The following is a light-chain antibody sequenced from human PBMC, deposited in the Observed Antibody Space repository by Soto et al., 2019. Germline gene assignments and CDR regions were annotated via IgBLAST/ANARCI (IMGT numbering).Light chain of an antibody. V-gene: IGLV2-14*01. CDR1: SNDVGGYNY. Sequence: QSALTQPASVSGSPGQSITISCTGTSNDVGGYNYVSWYQHHPGKAPKLMIYEVSDRPSGVSNRFSGSKSGNTASLTISGLQAEDEADYYCRSYTGSNIRYGFGTGTRAPS. CDR2: EVS. CDR3: RSYTGSNIRYG. J-gene: IGLJ1*01.